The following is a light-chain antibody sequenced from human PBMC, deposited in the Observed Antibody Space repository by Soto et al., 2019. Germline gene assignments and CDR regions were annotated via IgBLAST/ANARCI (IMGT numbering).Light chain of an antibody. CDR2: VAS. V-gene: IGKV1-39*01. Sequence: IQLTQSPSSLSASVGDRVTITCRASQGISTFLAWYQQKEGKAPKVXIYVASHLQSGVPSRFSGSGAGTDFTLTISSLQPEDFATDYCQQSYSTRWTFGQGTKVDIK. CDR1: QGISTF. CDR3: QQSYSTRWT. J-gene: IGKJ1*01.